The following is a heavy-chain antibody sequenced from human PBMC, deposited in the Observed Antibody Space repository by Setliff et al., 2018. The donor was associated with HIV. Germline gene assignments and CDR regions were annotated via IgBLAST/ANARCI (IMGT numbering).Heavy chain of an antibody. CDR1: GGSFSNFF. CDR2: INSSGTT. J-gene: IGHJ3*02. V-gene: IGHV4-4*09. CDR3: AKVGPSYYYDSTGYSPDAFDI. Sequence: PSETLSLTCTVSGGSFSNFFWNWIRQPPGKGLEWIGYINSSGTTNYNPSLKSRVNISIDPSKNHFTLRLSSVTAADTAVYYCAKVGPSYYYDSTGYSPDAFDIWGHGTKVTVSS. D-gene: IGHD3-22*01.